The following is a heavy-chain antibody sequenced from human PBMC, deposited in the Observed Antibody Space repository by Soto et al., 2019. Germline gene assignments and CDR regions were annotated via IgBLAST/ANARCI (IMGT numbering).Heavy chain of an antibody. J-gene: IGHJ4*02. CDR3: ARGRLLRYFDWLVYFDY. CDR2: INPNSGGT. Sequence: ASVKVSCKASGYTFTGYYMHWVRQAPGQGLEWMGWINPNSGGTNYARKFQGRVTMTRDTSISTAYMELSRLRSDDTAVYYCARGRLLRYFDWLVYFDYWGQGTLVTVSS. D-gene: IGHD3-9*01. CDR1: GYTFTGYY. V-gene: IGHV1-2*02.